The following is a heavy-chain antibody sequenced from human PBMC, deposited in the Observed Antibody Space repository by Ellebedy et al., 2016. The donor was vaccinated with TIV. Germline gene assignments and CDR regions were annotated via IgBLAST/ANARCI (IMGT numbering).Heavy chain of an antibody. CDR3: ARSAVPGYESFNWFDP. V-gene: IGHV3-7*01. J-gene: IGHJ5*02. Sequence: GESLKISCAASGFTFSNYWMSWVRQAPGKGLEWVANIKQDGSETYYVDSVRGRFTISRDNAKNSLYLQMNSLTVDDTAVYYCARSAVPGYESFNWFDPWGQGTLVTVSS. CDR1: GFTFSNYW. D-gene: IGHD5-12*01. CDR2: IKQDGSET.